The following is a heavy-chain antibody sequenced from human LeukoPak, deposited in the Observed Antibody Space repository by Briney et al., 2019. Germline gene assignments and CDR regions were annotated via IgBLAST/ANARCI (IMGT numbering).Heavy chain of an antibody. V-gene: IGHV3-74*03. Sequence: GGSLRLSCAASGLTFNSYWKHWVRQVAGKGLVWVAHINGDASNRTYADSVKGRFTISRDNAKNTLYLQMNSLRVDDTAVYYCARAMPHDNWFDPWGQGSLVTVSS. CDR1: GLTFNSYW. J-gene: IGHJ5*02. CDR2: INGDASNR. CDR3: ARAMPHDNWFDP. D-gene: IGHD2-2*01.